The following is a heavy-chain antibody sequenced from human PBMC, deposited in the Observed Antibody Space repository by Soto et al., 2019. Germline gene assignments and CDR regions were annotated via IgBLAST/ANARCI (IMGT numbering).Heavy chain of an antibody. Sequence: QVQLVESGGGVVQPGRSLRLSCAASGFTFSSYGMHWVRQAPGKGLEWVAVISYDGSNKYYADSVKGRFTISRDNSKNTLYRQMNSLRAEDTAVYYCAKEGTSSKYCSGGSCYSPVDHYYYYMDVWGKGTTVTVSS. CDR3: AKEGTSSKYCSGGSCYSPVDHYYYYMDV. V-gene: IGHV3-30*18. CDR1: GFTFSSYG. D-gene: IGHD2-15*01. CDR2: ISYDGSNK. J-gene: IGHJ6*03.